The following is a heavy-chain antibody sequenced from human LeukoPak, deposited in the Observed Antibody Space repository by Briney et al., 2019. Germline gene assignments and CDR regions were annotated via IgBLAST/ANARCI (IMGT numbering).Heavy chain of an antibody. D-gene: IGHD4-17*01. J-gene: IGHJ6*03. CDR1: NYSISNSLY. CDR2: IYRSGST. CDR3: ARGTYGYYMDV. Sequence: SETLSLTCSGSNYSISNSLYWGWLRQPPGKGLEWIGSIYRSGSTFYNPSLKSRVTISLDTSRNQFSLKLSSVTAADTAVYFCARGTYGYYMDVWGKGTTVTVSS. V-gene: IGHV4-38-2*02.